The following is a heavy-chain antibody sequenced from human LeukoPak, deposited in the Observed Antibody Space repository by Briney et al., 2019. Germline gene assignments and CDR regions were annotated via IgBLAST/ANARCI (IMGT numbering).Heavy chain of an antibody. CDR3: ARAGSSGWTDFDY. V-gene: IGHV3-7*01. J-gene: IGHJ4*02. CDR1: GFTFSSYW. CDR2: IKQDGSEK. Sequence: PGGSLRLSCAASGFTFSSYWMSWVRQAPGKGLEWVANIKQDGSEKYYVDSVKGRFTISRDNAKNSLYLQMNSLRAEDTAVYYCARAGSSGWTDFDYWGQGTLVTVSS. D-gene: IGHD6-19*01.